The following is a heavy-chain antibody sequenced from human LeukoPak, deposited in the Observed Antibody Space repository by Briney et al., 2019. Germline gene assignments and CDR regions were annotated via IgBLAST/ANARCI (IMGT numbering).Heavy chain of an antibody. CDR2: ISASGSGT. CDR3: AKGRDTSGRQNFDL. V-gene: IGHV3-23*01. CDR1: GFTFTSYA. Sequence: GGSLRLSCEASGFTFTSYAMHWVRQAPGKGLEWVSSISASGSGTFYTDSMSGRFTISRDNAKKTLFLQMKNLRLGDTALYYCAKGRDTSGRQNFDLWGQGTLVTVSS. D-gene: IGHD6-19*01. J-gene: IGHJ4*02.